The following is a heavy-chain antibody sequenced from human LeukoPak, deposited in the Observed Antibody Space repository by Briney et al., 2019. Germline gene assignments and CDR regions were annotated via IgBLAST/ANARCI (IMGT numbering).Heavy chain of an antibody. CDR3: ARDQAGAFDI. V-gene: IGHV3-74*01. CDR1: GFTFSSYW. Sequence: GGSLRLSCAASGFTFSSYWMHWVRQAPGKGLVWVSRIQSDGSSTSYADSVKGRFTISRDNAKNTLYLQMNSLRAEDTAVYYCARDQAGAFDIWGQGSMVTVSS. J-gene: IGHJ3*02. CDR2: IQSDGSST. D-gene: IGHD3-10*01.